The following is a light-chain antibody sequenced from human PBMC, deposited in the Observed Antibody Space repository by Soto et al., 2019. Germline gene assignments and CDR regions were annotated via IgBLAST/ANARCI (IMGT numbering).Light chain of an antibody. CDR3: SSYTSSSTLVV. J-gene: IGLJ2*01. V-gene: IGLV2-14*01. Sequence: QSALTQPASVSGSPGQSITISCTGTSSDVGGYNYVSWYQQHPGKAPKVMIYEVSNRPSGVSNRFSGSKSGNTASLTISGLQAEDEADYYCSSYTSSSTLVVFGGGTQLTDL. CDR1: SSDVGGYNY. CDR2: EVS.